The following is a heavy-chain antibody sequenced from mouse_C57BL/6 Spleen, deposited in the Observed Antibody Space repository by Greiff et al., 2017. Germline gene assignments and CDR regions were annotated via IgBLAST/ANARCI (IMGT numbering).Heavy chain of an antibody. D-gene: IGHD2-2*01. J-gene: IGHJ3*01. CDR3: ARSYGYVGLFAY. CDR1: GYAFSSYW. V-gene: IGHV1-80*01. Sequence: VQLQQPGAELVKPGASVKISCKASGYAFSSYWMNWVKQRPGKGLEWIGQIYPGDGDTNYNGKFKGKATLTADTSSSTAYMQLSSLTSEDSAVYFCARSYGYVGLFAYWGQGTLVTVSA. CDR2: IYPGDGDT.